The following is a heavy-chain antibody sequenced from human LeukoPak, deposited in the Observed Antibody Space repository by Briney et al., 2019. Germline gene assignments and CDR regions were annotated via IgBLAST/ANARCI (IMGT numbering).Heavy chain of an antibody. CDR3: ARDDQLFWYFDL. D-gene: IGHD2-2*01. J-gene: IGHJ2*01. Sequence: GGSLRLSCAASGFTFSSYWMHWVRQAPGKGLVWVSRINSDGSSTSYADSVKGRFTISRDNDKNTLYLQMNSLRAEDTAVYYCARDDQLFWYFDLWGRGTLVTVSS. V-gene: IGHV3-74*01. CDR2: INSDGSST. CDR1: GFTFSSYW.